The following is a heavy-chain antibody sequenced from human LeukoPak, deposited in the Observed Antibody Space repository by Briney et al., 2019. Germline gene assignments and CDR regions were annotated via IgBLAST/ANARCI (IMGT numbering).Heavy chain of an antibody. CDR2: IKADGRET. CDR1: GFSFSTYW. V-gene: IGHV3-7*01. CDR3: AKGGHVDY. J-gene: IGHJ4*02. Sequence: GGSLRLSCAASGFSFSTYWMTWVRQAPGKGLEWVANIKADGRETYYVDSVKGRFTISRDNAQNSLYPQLNSLRVEDTAVYYCAKGGHVDYCGQGSLVIVSS.